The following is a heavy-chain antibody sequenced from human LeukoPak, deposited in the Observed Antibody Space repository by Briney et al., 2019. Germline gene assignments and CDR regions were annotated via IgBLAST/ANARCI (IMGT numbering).Heavy chain of an antibody. D-gene: IGHD3-16*02. J-gene: IGHJ4*02. V-gene: IGHV1-18*01. CDR2: ISAYNGNT. Sequence: ASVKVSCKASGYTFTSYGISWVRKAPGQGLEWMGWISAYNGNTNYAQKLQGRVTMTTVTSTSTAYMELRSLRSDDTAVYYCARGGPRMITFGGVIVDTPLNYWGQGTLVTVSS. CDR1: GYTFTSYG. CDR3: ARGGPRMITFGGVIVDTPLNY.